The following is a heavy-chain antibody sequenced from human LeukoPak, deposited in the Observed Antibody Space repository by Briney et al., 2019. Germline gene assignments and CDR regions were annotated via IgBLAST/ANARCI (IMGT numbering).Heavy chain of an antibody. CDR2: INPNSGGT. D-gene: IGHD5-18*01. V-gene: IGHV1-2*02. CDR1: GYTFTGYY. CDR3: ARDTAMVTYWFDP. Sequence: ASVKVSCKASGYTFTGYYMHWVRQAPGQGLEWMGWINPNSGGTNYVQKSQGRVTMTRDTSISTAYMELSRLRSDDTAVYYCARDTAMVTYWFDPWGQGTLVTVSS. J-gene: IGHJ5*02.